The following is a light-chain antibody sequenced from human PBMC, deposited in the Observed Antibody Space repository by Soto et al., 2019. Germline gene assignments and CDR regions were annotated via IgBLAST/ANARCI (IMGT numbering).Light chain of an antibody. V-gene: IGKV3-11*01. Sequence: EIVMTQSPATLSVSPWERATLSCRASQSVTSKLAWYQQKPGQAPRLLIYGASSRATGIPDRFSGSGSGTDFTLTISSLEPEDFAVYYCQQRSNWPLTFGQGTRLEIK. CDR3: QQRSNWPLT. CDR1: QSVTSK. J-gene: IGKJ5*01. CDR2: GAS.